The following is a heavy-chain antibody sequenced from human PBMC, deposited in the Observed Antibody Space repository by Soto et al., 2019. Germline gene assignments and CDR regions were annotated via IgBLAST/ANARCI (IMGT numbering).Heavy chain of an antibody. CDR3: ASPTKGGADDL. D-gene: IGHD4-17*01. CDR1: GGSISGYY. V-gene: IGHV4-59*08. J-gene: IGHJ3*01. CDR2: IYYSGST. Sequence: QVQLQESGPGLVKVSETLSLTCIVSGGSISGYYWSWIRQPPGKGLEWIGYIYYSGSTNYNPSLKSRVTISVDTSKNQFSLRLSSVTAADAAVYYCASPTKGGADDLWGQGTMVTVSS.